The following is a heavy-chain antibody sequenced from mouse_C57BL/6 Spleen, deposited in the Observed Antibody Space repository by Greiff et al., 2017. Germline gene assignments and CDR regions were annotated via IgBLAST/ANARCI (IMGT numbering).Heavy chain of an antibody. CDR2: INPNNGGT. V-gene: IGHV1-18*01. CDR3: ARGDPWGWYFDV. CDR1: GYTFTDYN. Sequence: EVKLQQSGPELVKPGASVKIPCKASGYTFTDYNMDWVKQSHGKSLEWIGDINPNNGGTIYNQKFKGKATLTVDKSSSTAYMELRSLTSEDTAVYYCARGDPWGWYFDVWGTGTTVTVSS. J-gene: IGHJ1*03.